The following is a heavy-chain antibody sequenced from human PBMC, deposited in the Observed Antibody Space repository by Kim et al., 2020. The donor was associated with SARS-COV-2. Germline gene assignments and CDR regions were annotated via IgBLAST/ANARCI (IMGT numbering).Heavy chain of an antibody. J-gene: IGHJ1*01. Sequence: SETLSLTCAVSGDSISSSNWWSWVRQPPGKGLEWIGEIYHSGSTNYNPSLKSRVIISVDKSKNQFSLKLSSVTAADTAVYYCAREYCSGGSCYSVNQHWGQGTLVTVSS. CDR3: AREYCSGGSCYSVNQH. V-gene: IGHV4-4*02. D-gene: IGHD2-15*01. CDR1: GDSISSSNW. CDR2: IYHSGST.